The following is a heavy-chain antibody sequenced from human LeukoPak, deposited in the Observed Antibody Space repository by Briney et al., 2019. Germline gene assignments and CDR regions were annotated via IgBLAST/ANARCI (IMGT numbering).Heavy chain of an antibody. CDR3: ARATSRYGSGRYFEY. CDR1: GGSISSSSYY. Sequence: PSETLSLTCTVSGGSISSSSYYWGWIRQPPGKGLEWIGSIYYSGSTYYNPSLKSRVTISVDTSKNQFSLKLSSVTAADTAVYYCARATSRYGSGRYFEYWGQGTLVTVSS. CDR2: IYYSGST. V-gene: IGHV4-39*01. D-gene: IGHD3-10*01. J-gene: IGHJ4*02.